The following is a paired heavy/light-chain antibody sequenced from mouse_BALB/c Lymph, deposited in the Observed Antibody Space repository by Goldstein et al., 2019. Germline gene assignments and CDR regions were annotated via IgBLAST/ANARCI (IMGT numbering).Heavy chain of an antibody. CDR3: TRVRYGSSYYFDY. D-gene: IGHD1-1*01. CDR1: GFTFSSYT. Sequence: DVKLVESGGGLVKPGGSLKLSCAASGFTFSSYTMSWVRQTPEKRLEWVATISSGGSYTYYPDSVKGRFTISRDNAKNTLYLQMSSLKSEDTAMYYCTRVRYGSSYYFDYWGQGTTLTVSS. CDR2: ISSGGSYT. J-gene: IGHJ2*01. V-gene: IGHV5-6-4*01.
Light chain of an antibody. Sequence: DIQMTQTTSSLSASLGDRVTISCRASQDISNYLNWYQQKPDGTVKLLIYYTSRLHSGVPSRFSGSGSGTDYSLTISNLEQEDIATYFCQQGNTLPWTFGGGTKLEIK. V-gene: IGKV10-96*01. J-gene: IGKJ1*01. CDR2: YTS. CDR3: QQGNTLPWT. CDR1: QDISNY.